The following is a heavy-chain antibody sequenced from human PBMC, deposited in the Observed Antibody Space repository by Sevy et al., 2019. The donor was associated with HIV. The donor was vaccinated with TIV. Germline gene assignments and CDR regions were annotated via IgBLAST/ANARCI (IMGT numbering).Heavy chain of an antibody. CDR3: ARDHVKDGDLGDYYYYAMDV. V-gene: IGHV3-11*01. CDR1: GFTFSDYY. Sequence: GGSLRLSCAASGFTFSDYYMSWIRQVPGKGLEWISYIDSSGTTINYADSVKGRFTVSRDNAENSLYLQMNGLTAEDTAVYYCARDHVKDGDLGDYYYYAMDVWGQGTTVTVSS. CDR2: IDSSGTTI. J-gene: IGHJ6*02. D-gene: IGHD4-17*01.